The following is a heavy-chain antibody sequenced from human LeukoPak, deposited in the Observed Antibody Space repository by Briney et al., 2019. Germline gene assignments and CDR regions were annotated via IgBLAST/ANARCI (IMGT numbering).Heavy chain of an antibody. J-gene: IGHJ4*02. V-gene: IGHV3-30*02. D-gene: IGHD2-15*01. CDR1: GFTFSSYG. CDR3: ARAQIPGRCSGGNCYSGY. Sequence: GGSLRLSCAASGFTFSSYGMNWVRQAPGKGLEWVAFIRFDGRDKYYADSVKGRFIISGDNSKRTLDLQMNSLRVEDTAVYYCARAQIPGRCSGGNCYSGYWGQGTLVTVFS. CDR2: IRFDGRDK.